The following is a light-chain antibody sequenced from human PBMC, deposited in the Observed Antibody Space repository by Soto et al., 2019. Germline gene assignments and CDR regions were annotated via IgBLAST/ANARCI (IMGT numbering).Light chain of an antibody. CDR2: EVN. V-gene: IGLV2-14*03. CDR3: CLSPGSLTWL. J-gene: IGLJ3*02. Sequence: QSALSQPASVSGSPGQSLTISCTGGSSDIGDFPYVSWYQQHPGKAPKLMIYEVNNRPSGVPDRFSGSKSGSTASLTISGLQAEDEAEYYCCLSPGSLTWLFGGGTKLTVL. CDR1: SSDIGDFPY.